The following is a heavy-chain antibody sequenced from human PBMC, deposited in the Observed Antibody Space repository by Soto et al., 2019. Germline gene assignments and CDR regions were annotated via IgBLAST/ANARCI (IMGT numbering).Heavy chain of an antibody. D-gene: IGHD6-13*01. V-gene: IGHV1-2*02. J-gene: IGHJ4*02. CDR3: ARGHSSSWYFHY. Sequence: ASVKVSCKASGYTFTRYTMNWVRQAPGQRLEWMGWINPDNGNTNYAQKFQGRVTMTRDTSISTAYMELSRLRSDDTTAYYCARGHSSSWYFHYWGQGTLVTVSS. CDR2: INPDNGNT. CDR1: GYTFTRYT.